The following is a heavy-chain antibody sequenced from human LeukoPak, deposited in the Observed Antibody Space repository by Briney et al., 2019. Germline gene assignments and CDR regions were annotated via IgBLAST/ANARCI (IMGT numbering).Heavy chain of an antibody. D-gene: IGHD1-1*01. CDR1: ESTFSKFP. CDR2: ISASGDVT. V-gene: IGHV3-23*01. Sequence: PGGSLRLSCAASESTFSKFPMGWVRQAPGRGLEWVSAISASGDVTFHADSVRGRFTISRDNSKSTLFLQMNDLRVEDTAKFYCAKSLFTSATGTGRAFHIWGQGTMVSVSS. J-gene: IGHJ3*02. CDR3: AKSLFTSATGTGRAFHI.